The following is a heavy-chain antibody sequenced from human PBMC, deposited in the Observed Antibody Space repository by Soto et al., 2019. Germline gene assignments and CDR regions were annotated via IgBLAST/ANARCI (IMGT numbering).Heavy chain of an antibody. CDR2: ISYDGSNK. CDR3: AKRAVVVTAIHYFDY. CDR1: GFTFSSYG. D-gene: IGHD2-21*02. Sequence: QVQLVESGGGVVQPGRSLRLSCAASGFTFSSYGMHWVRQAPGKGLEWVAVISYDGSNKYYADSVKGRFTISRDNSKNTLYLQMNSLRAEDTAVYYCAKRAVVVTAIHYFDYWGQGTLVTVSS. V-gene: IGHV3-30*18. J-gene: IGHJ4*02.